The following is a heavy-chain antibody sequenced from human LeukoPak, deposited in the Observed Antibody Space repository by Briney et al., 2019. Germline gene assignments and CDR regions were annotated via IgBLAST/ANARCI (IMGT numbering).Heavy chain of an antibody. CDR2: ISYDGSNK. CDR1: GFIFSTYD. J-gene: IGHJ4*02. V-gene: IGHV3-30*18. Sequence: GGSLRLSCAASGFIFSTYDMHWVRQAPGKGLEWVAVISYDGSNKYFADSVKGRFTISRDNSKNTLYLQMNSLRAEDTAVYYCAKDRLFEDYYGSGSYHDYWGQGTLVTVSS. D-gene: IGHD3-10*01. CDR3: AKDRLFEDYYGSGSYHDY.